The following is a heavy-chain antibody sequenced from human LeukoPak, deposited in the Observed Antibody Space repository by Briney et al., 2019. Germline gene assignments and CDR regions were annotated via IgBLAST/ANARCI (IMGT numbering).Heavy chain of an antibody. V-gene: IGHV4-61*02. CDR3: ARELYTYYDFWSGSGYFDY. J-gene: IGHJ4*02. CDR1: GGSISSGSYY. D-gene: IGHD3-3*01. Sequence: PSETLSLTCTVSGGSISSGSYYWRWIRQPAGKGLEWIGRIYTSGSTNYNPSLKSRVTISVDTSKNQFSLKLSSVTAADMAVYYCARELYTYYDFWSGSGYFDYWGQGTLVTVSS. CDR2: IYTSGST.